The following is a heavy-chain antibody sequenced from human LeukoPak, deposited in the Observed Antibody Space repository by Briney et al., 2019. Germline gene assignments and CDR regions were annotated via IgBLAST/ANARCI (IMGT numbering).Heavy chain of an antibody. J-gene: IGHJ4*02. CDR3: ARVWYSGSYPVDY. V-gene: IGHV3-53*01. CDR2: IYSGGST. Sequence: GGSLRLSCAASGFTVNTNYMSWVRQAPGKGLEWVSVIYSGGSTYYADSVKGRFTISRDNAKNSLYLQMNSLRAEDTAVYYCARVWYSGSYPVDYWGQGTLVTVSS. CDR1: GFTVNTNY. D-gene: IGHD1-26*01.